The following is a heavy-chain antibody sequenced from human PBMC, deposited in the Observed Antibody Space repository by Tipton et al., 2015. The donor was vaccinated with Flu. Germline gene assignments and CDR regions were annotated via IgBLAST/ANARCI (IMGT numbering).Heavy chain of an antibody. D-gene: IGHD3-10*01. V-gene: IGHV4-59*02. J-gene: IGHJ4*02. CDR1: GGSVNYYY. Sequence: LRLSCSVSGGSVNYYYWNWIRQSPGKGLEWIGFSFYSGSTSYNPSFQSRVTISVDTSRNQISLNLRSVTAADTAIYCCARDRGWPAALDSWGRGILVTVSS. CDR2: SFYSGST. CDR3: ARDRGWPAALDS.